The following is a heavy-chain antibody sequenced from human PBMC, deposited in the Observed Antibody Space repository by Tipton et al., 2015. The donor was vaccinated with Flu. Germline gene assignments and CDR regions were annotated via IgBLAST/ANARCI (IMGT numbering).Heavy chain of an antibody. CDR3: ASGVGDGGYVGALNYYYYMDV. CDR2: IYTSGST. J-gene: IGHJ6*03. CDR1: GGSISSYY. V-gene: IGHV4-4*07. D-gene: IGHD5-12*01. Sequence: TLSLTCTVSGGSISSYYWSWIRQPAGKGLEWIGRIYTSGSTNYNPSLKSRVTMSVDTSKNQFSLKLSSVTAADTAVYYCASGVGDGGYVGALNYYYYMDVWGKGTTVTVSS.